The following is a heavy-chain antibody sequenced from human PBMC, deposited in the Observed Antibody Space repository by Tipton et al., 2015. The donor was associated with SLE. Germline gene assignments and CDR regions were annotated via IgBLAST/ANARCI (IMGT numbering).Heavy chain of an antibody. CDR2: IYSNGST. J-gene: IGHJ4*02. V-gene: IGHV4-4*08. D-gene: IGHD2-15*01. CDR1: GVSISSYY. Sequence: TLSLTCTVSGVSISSYYWSWIRQPPGKGLEWFGYIYSNGSTNYNPSLRSRGTISVDTSKNQFSLKLTSVTAADTAMYYCARSPNLGYCSGGACYRLDYWGQGTLVTVSS. CDR3: ARSPNLGYCSGGACYRLDY.